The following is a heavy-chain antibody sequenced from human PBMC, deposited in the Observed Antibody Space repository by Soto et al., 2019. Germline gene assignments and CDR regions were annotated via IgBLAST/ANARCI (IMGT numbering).Heavy chain of an antibody. CDR2: IYYSGST. Sequence: PSETLSLTCTVSGGSISSYYWSWIRQPPGKGLEWIGYIYYSGSTNYNPSLKSRVTISVDTSKNQFSLKLSSVTAADTAVYYCAGGYDSTFDYWGQGTLVTVSS. V-gene: IGHV4-59*01. CDR1: GGSISSYY. J-gene: IGHJ4*02. CDR3: AGGYDSTFDY. D-gene: IGHD5-12*01.